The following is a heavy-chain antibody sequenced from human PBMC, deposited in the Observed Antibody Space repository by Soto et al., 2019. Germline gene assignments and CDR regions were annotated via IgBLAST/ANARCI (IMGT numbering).Heavy chain of an antibody. V-gene: IGHV3-23*01. CDR3: AKDKPGTTSFDD. D-gene: IGHD1-1*01. J-gene: IGHJ4*02. Sequence: EVQLLESGGGLVQPGGSLRLSCAASAFTISRYARSWVRQAPGKGLEWVSAISDSGDTTHYADTVKGRFTISRDTSKSTLYLQMNTLRAEDTAVYYCAKDKPGTTSFDDWGQGTLVIVSS. CDR1: AFTISRYA. CDR2: ISDSGDTT.